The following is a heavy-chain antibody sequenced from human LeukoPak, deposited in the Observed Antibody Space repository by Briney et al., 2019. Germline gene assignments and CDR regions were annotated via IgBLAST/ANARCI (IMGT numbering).Heavy chain of an antibody. J-gene: IGHJ4*01. Sequence: PSETLSLTCAVYGGSFRGYYWSWIRQPPGKGLEWIGEINHSGSTNYNPYLKSRVTQSVDTSNNQFPLKLSSVTAADPAVYLCSGVYCSSTSCSSTKGYWGQGTLVTVSS. V-gene: IGHV4-34*01. D-gene: IGHD2-2*01. CDR3: SGVYCSSTSCSSTKGY. CDR2: INHSGST. CDR1: GGSFRGYY.